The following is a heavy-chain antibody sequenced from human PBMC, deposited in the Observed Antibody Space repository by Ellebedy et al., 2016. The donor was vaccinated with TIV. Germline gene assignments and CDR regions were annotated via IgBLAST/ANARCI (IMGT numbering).Heavy chain of an antibody. Sequence: PGGSLRLSCAASGFTFSSYAIHWVRQAPGKGLEWVAVVSYDGSNKYYADSVKGRFTISRDNSKSTLSLQMNSLRAEDTARYYCARRATVSYYGLDVWGQGTTLTVSS. CDR3: ARRATVSYYGLDV. CDR2: VSYDGSNK. J-gene: IGHJ6*02. CDR1: GFTFSSYA. D-gene: IGHD4-11*01. V-gene: IGHV3-30-3*01.